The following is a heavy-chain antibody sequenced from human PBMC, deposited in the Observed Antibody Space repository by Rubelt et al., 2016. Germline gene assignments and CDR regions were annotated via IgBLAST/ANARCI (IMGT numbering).Heavy chain of an antibody. D-gene: IGHD2-15*01. CDR3: ARSCIGGACYVPGAFDI. CDR2: INHSGST. Sequence: QVQLQESGPGLVKPSETLSLTCTVSGGSITSYYWSWIRQPAGKGLEWIGEINHSGSTNYNPSLKSRVAISVDTSKNQFSLKRTAVTAADTAVYYCARSCIGGACYVPGAFDIWGRGTMVTVSS. CDR1: GGSITSYY. J-gene: IGHJ3*02. V-gene: IGHV4-59*12.